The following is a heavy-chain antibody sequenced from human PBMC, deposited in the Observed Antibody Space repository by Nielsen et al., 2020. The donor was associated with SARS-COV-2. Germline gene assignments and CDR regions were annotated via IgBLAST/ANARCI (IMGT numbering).Heavy chain of an antibody. CDR1: GYSISSDYY. CDR3: ASLPALNNYSDS. D-gene: IGHD2/OR15-2a*01. J-gene: IGHJ4*02. Sequence: SETLSLTCIVSGYSISSDYYWGWIRQPPGKGLEWIESISHTGSTFYNPSLKSRVTTSVDTSKNQFSLKLPSVTAADTAVYYCASLPALNNYSDSWGQGTLVTVSS. CDR2: ISHTGST. V-gene: IGHV4-38-2*02.